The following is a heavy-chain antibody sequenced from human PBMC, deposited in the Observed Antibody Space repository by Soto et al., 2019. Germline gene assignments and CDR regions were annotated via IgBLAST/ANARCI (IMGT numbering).Heavy chain of an antibody. V-gene: IGHV4-34*01. CDR1: GRSFSGYY. Sequence: QVQLQQWGAGLLKPSETLSLTCAVYGRSFSGYYWSWIRQSPGKGLEWIGEINHSGSTNYNPSLKIRGTILIDAPKNQFSLKMSSVTDADTAVYYCARSPYMDVWGKGTTVIVSS. CDR2: INHSGST. J-gene: IGHJ6*03. CDR3: ARSPYMDV.